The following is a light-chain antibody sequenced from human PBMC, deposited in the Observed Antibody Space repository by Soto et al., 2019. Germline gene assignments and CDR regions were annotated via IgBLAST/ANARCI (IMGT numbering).Light chain of an antibody. CDR3: QQYRNWPPLT. J-gene: IGKJ4*01. V-gene: IGKV3-15*01. CDR2: AAS. Sequence: EIVMTQSPATLSVSPGETATLSCRASQSIGSALAWYQHRPGQAPRLLIVAASIRATGVPGRFSGGGSGTDFTLTISSLQSEDFAVSYCQQYRNWPPLTFGGGTTVEIK. CDR1: QSIGSA.